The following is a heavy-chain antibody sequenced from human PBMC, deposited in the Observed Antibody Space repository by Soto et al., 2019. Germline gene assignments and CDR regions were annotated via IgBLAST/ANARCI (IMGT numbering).Heavy chain of an antibody. D-gene: IGHD6-19*01. CDR2: ISSSGSTI. J-gene: IGHJ4*02. CDR1: GFTFSDYY. CDR3: ARGFYSSGWTEYFDY. Sequence: GGSLRLSCAASGFTFSDYYMSWIRQAPGKGLEWVSYISSSGSTIYYADSVKGRLTISRDNAKNSLYLQMNSLRAEDTAVYYCARGFYSSGWTEYFDYWGQGTLVTVSS. V-gene: IGHV3-11*01.